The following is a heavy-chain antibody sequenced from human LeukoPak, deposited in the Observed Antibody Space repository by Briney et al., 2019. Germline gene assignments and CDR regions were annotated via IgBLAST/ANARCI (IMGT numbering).Heavy chain of an antibody. V-gene: IGHV1-18*01. Sequence: VASVKVSCKTSGYTFTNYGISWVRQAPGQGLEWMGWISAYNGNTNYAQKLQGRVTMTTDTSTSTAYMELRSLRSDDTAVYYCARDLRHGSSSWYGVEYWGQGTLVTVSS. CDR2: ISAYNGNT. J-gene: IGHJ4*02. CDR3: ARDLRHGSSSWYGVEY. CDR1: GYTFTNYG. D-gene: IGHD6-13*01.